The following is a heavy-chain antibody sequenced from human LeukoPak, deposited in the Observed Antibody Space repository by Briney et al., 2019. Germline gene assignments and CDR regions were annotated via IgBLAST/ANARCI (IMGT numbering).Heavy chain of an antibody. V-gene: IGHV3-21*01. D-gene: IGHD3-3*01. CDR3: ARDQLPYDFWSGPTDY. CDR1: GFTFSSYS. CDR2: ISSSSSYI. J-gene: IGHJ4*02. Sequence: GGSLRLSCAASGFTFSSYSMNWVRQAPGKGLEWVSSISSSSSYIYYADSVKGRFTISRDNAKNSLYLQMNSLGAEDTAVYYCARDQLPYDFWSGPTDYWGQGTLVTVSS.